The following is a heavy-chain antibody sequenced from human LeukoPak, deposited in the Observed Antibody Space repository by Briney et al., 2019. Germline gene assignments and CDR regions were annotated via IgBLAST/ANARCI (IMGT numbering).Heavy chain of an antibody. D-gene: IGHD3-22*01. J-gene: IGHJ6*03. CDR3: ARDPPSGYYPYYYYYMDV. Sequence: GGSLRLSCAASGFSFDDYGISWVRQAPGKGLEWVSGINWNGGSTGYADSVKGRFTISRDNAKNSLYLQMNSLRAEDTALYYCARDPPSGYYPYYYYYMDVWGKGTTVTVSS. CDR2: INWNGGST. CDR1: GFSFDDYG. V-gene: IGHV3-20*04.